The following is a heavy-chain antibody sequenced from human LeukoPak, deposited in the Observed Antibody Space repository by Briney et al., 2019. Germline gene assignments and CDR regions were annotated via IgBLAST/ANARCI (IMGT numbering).Heavy chain of an antibody. CDR2: IYYSGSI. CDR3: ARQVVVVPAAIDY. D-gene: IGHD2-2*01. V-gene: IGHV4-39*01. Sequence: SETLSLTCTVSGGSISSSSYYWGWIRQPPGKGLEWIGSIYYSGSIYYNPSLKSRVTISVDTSKNQFSLKLSSVTAADTAVYYCARQVVVVPAAIDYWGQGTLVTVSS. J-gene: IGHJ4*02. CDR1: GGSISSSSYY.